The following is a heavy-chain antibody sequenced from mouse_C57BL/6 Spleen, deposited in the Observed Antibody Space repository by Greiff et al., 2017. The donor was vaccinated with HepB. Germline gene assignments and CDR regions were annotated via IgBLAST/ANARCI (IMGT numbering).Heavy chain of an antibody. CDR3: ARRRYGSLYAMDY. D-gene: IGHD1-1*01. Sequence: VQLQQSGAELVKPGASVKLSCKASGYTFTSYWMQWVKQRPGQGLEWIGEIDPSDSYTNYNQKFKGKATLTVDTSSSTAYMQLSSLTSEDSAVYYCARRRYGSLYAMDYWGQGTSVTVSS. CDR2: IDPSDSYT. CDR1: GYTFTSYW. V-gene: IGHV1-50*01. J-gene: IGHJ4*01.